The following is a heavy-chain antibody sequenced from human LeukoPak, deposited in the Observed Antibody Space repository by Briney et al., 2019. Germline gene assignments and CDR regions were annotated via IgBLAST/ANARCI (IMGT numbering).Heavy chain of an antibody. D-gene: IGHD3-10*01. CDR3: ATHSYYYGSGSYPHYLDY. J-gene: IGHJ4*02. CDR1: GFTFEDNG. V-gene: IGHV3-20*04. CDR2: LNWNGGST. Sequence: GGSLRLSCAASGFTFEDNGMSWVRQAPGKGLEWVSGLNWNGGSTGYADSVKGRFTISRDNARNSLYLQMNSLRTEDTALYYCATHSYYYGSGSYPHYLDYWGQGTLVTVSS.